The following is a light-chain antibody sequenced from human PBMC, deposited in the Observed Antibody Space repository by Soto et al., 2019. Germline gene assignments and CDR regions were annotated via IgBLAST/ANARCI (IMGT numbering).Light chain of an antibody. CDR3: QQSYSIPWT. V-gene: IGKV1-39*01. CDR2: LTS. J-gene: IGKJ1*01. CDR1: QSSAHY. Sequence: DIQMTQSPTSLSASVGDGVTITCRASQSSAHYLNWYQQKPGKAPRLLIYLTSNLQTGVPSRFSGSGSGTAFTLTISSMQPEDFATYYCQQSYSIPWTFGQGTKVDIK.